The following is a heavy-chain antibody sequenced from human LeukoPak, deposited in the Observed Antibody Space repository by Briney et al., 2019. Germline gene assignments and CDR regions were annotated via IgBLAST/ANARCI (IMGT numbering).Heavy chain of an antibody. D-gene: IGHD3-10*01. CDR3: ARVGSGSVQGAFDI. CDR1: GFTFSSYS. V-gene: IGHV3-21*01. CDR2: ISSSSSYI. J-gene: IGHJ3*02. Sequence: GGSLRLSCAASGFTFSSYSMNWVRQAPGKGLEWVSSISSSSSYIYYADSVKGRFTISRDNAKNSLYLQMNSLRAEDTAVYYCARVGSGSVQGAFDIWGRGTMVTVSS.